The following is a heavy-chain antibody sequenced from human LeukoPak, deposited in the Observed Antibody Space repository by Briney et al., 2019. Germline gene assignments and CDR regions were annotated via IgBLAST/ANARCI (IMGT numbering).Heavy chain of an antibody. D-gene: IGHD2-8*02. CDR2: ISSSSSYI. Sequence: ETLSLTCTVSGGSTSDYYWNWVRQAPGKGLEWVSSISSSSSYIYYADSVKGRFTISRDNAKNSLYLQMNSLRAEDTAVYYCARDISEERLAWWGHPPYYFDYWGQGTLVTVSS. CDR1: GGSTSDYY. V-gene: IGHV3-21*01. J-gene: IGHJ4*02. CDR3: ARDISEERLAWWGHPPYYFDY.